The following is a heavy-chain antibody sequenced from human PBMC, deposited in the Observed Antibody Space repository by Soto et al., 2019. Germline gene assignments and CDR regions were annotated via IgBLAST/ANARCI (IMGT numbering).Heavy chain of an antibody. D-gene: IGHD6-6*01. CDR1: GGTFSSYA. J-gene: IGHJ6*02. V-gene: IGHV1-69*12. CDR2: ISPIFGTA. CDR3: TRHLCINHYFTRMDV. Sequence: QVQLVQSGAEVKKPGSSVKVSCKASGGTFSSYAISWVRQAPGQGLEWMGGISPIFGTADYAQKSQGRVTITADDLTSTPYMKQSSLRSAATAVYSCTRHLCINHYFTRMDVWPHGTTLTLSS.